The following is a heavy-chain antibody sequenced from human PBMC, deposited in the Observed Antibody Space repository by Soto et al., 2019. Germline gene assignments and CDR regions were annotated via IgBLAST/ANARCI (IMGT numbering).Heavy chain of an antibody. J-gene: IGHJ4*02. CDR1: GFTFSAYS. CDR2: ISSTSNTI. CDR3: ARDRGCSGGICYRDLGY. V-gene: IGHV3-48*01. Sequence: EVQLVESGGGLVQPGGSLRLSRAASGFTFSAYSMSWVRQAPGKGLEWVSYISSTSNTIYYADSVKGRFTISRDNAKNSLYLHMNRLSAEDTAVYYCARDRGCSGGICYRDLGYWGQGTLVTVSS. D-gene: IGHD2-15*01.